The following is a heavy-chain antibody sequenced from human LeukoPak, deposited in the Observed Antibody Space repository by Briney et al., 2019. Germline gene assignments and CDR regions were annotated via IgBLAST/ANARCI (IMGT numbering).Heavy chain of an antibody. CDR3: AGPANCVSGRRSAFDI. CDR2: IYPGDSDT. J-gene: IGHJ3*02. V-gene: IGHV5-51*01. CDR1: GYSFTKYW. Sequence: PGESLQISCKGSGYSFTKYWIGWVRQMPGKGLEWMGIIYPGDSDTRYSPSFQGQVTISADKSISTAYLQWSSLKASDTAIYYCAGPANCVSGRRSAFDIWGQGTMVTVSS. D-gene: IGHD3-10*01.